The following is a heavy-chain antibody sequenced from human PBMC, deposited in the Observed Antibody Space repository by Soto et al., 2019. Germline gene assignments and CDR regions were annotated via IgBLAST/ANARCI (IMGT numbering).Heavy chain of an antibody. Sequence: EVQLVESGGGLVQPGGSLRLSCAASGFTFSNHWMHWVRQGPGKGLVWVSRINSDGSSTSYADSVKGRFTISRDHAKNPLYVDLNSLRVEDTAVFYCARDCWRHGVSLDVWGQGTTVTVSS. CDR3: ARDCWRHGVSLDV. CDR2: INSDGSST. CDR1: GFTFSNHW. V-gene: IGHV3-74*01. J-gene: IGHJ6*02. D-gene: IGHD2-8*01.